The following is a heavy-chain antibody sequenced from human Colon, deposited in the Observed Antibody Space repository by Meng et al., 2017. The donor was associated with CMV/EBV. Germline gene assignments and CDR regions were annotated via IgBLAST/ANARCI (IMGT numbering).Heavy chain of an antibody. CDR2: INKDGGNT. V-gene: IGHV3-74*01. D-gene: IGHD2-2*01. CDR1: GLSFTDAW. CDR3: ARRSSYCSSAGCYLNL. J-gene: IGHJ5*02. Sequence: GGSLRLSCVVSGLSFTDAWMHWVRQAPGKGLEWVSRINKDGGNTTYADSVKGRFTISRDNAKNMVYLQMNSLRAEDTAVYYCARRSSYCSSAGCYLNLWGQGTPVTVSS.